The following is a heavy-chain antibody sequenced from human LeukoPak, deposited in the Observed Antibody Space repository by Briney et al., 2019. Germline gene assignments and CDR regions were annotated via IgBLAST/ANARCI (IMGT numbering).Heavy chain of an antibody. V-gene: IGHV1-2*02. CDR1: GYTFTGYY. CDR2: INPNSGGT. D-gene: IGHD1-26*01. CDR3: ARAEGGSLNWFDP. J-gene: IGHJ5*02. Sequence: ASVKVSCKASGYTFTGYYMHWVRQAPGQGLEWMGWINPNSGGTNYAQKFQGRVTMTRDTSISTAYMELSRLRSDDTAVYYCARAEGGSLNWFDPWGQGTLMTVSS.